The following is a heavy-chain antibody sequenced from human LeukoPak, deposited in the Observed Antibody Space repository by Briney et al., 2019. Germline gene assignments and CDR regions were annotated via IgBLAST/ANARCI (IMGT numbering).Heavy chain of an antibody. CDR3: ARAGRLKSGSNTY. Sequence: GASVKVSCKASGYSFNNYDINWVRQAPGQGLEWMGWMNPNGGNTGYAQKFQGRFTLTRETFISTAYMELSSLRSDDTAVYYCARAGRLKSGSNTYWGQGTLVTVSS. CDR1: GYSFNNYD. V-gene: IGHV1-8*01. D-gene: IGHD1-26*01. J-gene: IGHJ4*02. CDR2: MNPNGGNT.